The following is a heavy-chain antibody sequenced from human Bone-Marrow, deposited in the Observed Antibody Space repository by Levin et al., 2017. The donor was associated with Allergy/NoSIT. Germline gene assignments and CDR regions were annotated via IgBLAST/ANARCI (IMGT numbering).Heavy chain of an antibody. V-gene: IGHV3-23*01. J-gene: IGHJ4*02. CDR3: ARDPRTYCSGGSCLLGQYFDY. CDR2: INSRTT. D-gene: IGHD2-15*01. CDR1: GFSFSSYA. Sequence: GESLKISCAASGFSFSSYAMSWVRQAPGKGLEWVSGINSRTTYYAESVRGRFTISRDNSKNTLYLQMNSLRAEDTAVYYCARDPRTYCSGGSCLLGQYFDYWDQGTLVTVSS.